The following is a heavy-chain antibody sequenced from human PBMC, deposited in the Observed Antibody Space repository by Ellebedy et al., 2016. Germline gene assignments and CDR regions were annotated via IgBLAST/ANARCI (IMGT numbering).Heavy chain of an antibody. D-gene: IGHD5-12*01. CDR2: IKSKTDGGTT. CDR3: TTDPSDIVATIWWYFDL. CDR1: GFTFSNAW. Sequence: GESLKISXAASGFTFSNAWMSWVRQAPGKGLEWVGRIKSKTDGGTTDYAAPVKGRFTISRDDSKNTLYLQMNSLKTEDTAVYYCTTDPSDIVATIWWYFDLWGRGTLVTVSS. V-gene: IGHV3-15*01. J-gene: IGHJ2*01.